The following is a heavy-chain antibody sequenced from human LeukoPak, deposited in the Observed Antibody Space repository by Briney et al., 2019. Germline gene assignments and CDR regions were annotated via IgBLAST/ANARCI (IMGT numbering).Heavy chain of an antibody. CDR3: ARGVLVVVPAAILDYMDV. CDR1: GGSFSGYY. V-gene: IGHV4-34*01. J-gene: IGHJ6*03. CDR2: INHSGST. D-gene: IGHD2-2*01. Sequence: SETLSLTCAVYGGSFSGYYWSWIRQPPGKGLEWIGEINHSGSTNYNPSLKSRVTISVDTSKNQFSLKLSSVTAADTAVYYCARGVLVVVPAAILDYMDVWGKGTMVTVSS.